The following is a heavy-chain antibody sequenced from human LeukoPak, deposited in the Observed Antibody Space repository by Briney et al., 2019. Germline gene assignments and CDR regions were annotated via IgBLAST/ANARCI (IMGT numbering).Heavy chain of an antibody. Sequence: KPSETLSLTCAVYGGSFSGYYWSWIRQPPGEGPEWIGEMTHTGSTNYNPSLKSRVTMSADTSKKQFSLKLTSVTAADTAVYLCARAQGRLVPPAYWGQGTLVTVSS. V-gene: IGHV4-34*01. CDR1: GGSFSGYY. CDR2: MTHTGST. J-gene: IGHJ4*02. D-gene: IGHD6-19*01. CDR3: ARAQGRLVPPAY.